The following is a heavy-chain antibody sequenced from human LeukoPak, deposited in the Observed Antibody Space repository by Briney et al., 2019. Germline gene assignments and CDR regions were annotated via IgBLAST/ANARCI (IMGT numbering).Heavy chain of an antibody. V-gene: IGHV4-34*01. Sequence: SETLSLTCAVYGGSFSGYYWSWIRQPPGKGLEWIGEINHSGSTNYNPSLKSRVTISVDTSKNQFSLKLSSVTAADTAVYYCARSGYDFWSGYYTKGRDYYGMDVWGQGTTVTVSS. CDR3: ARSGYDFWSGYYTKGRDYYGMDV. J-gene: IGHJ6*02. D-gene: IGHD3-3*01. CDR1: GGSFSGYY. CDR2: INHSGST.